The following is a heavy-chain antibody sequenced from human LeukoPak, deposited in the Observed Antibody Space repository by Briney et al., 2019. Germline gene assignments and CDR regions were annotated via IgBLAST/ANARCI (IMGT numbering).Heavy chain of an antibody. CDR1: GFTFSSYW. CDR2: IKQDGSEK. V-gene: IGHV3-7*01. CDR3: ARDPSSYCGGDCPLFDY. Sequence: GRSLRLSCAASGFTFSSYWMSWVRQAPGKGLEWVANIKQDGSEKYYVDSVKGRFTISRDNAKNSLYLQMNSLRAEDTAVYYCARDPSSYCGGDCPLFDYWGQGTLVTVSS. J-gene: IGHJ4*02. D-gene: IGHD2-21*02.